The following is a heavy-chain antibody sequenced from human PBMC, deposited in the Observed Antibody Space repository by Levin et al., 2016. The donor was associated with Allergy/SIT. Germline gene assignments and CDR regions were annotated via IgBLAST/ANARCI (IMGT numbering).Heavy chain of an antibody. CDR1: AFLY. V-gene: IGHV3-7*03. CDR3: ARASAVAGRFSYFGY. D-gene: IGHD6-19*01. CDR2: IKEDGSER. J-gene: IGHJ4*02. Sequence: GESLKISCTGAAFLYMGWVRQAPGKGLEWVATIKEDGSERNYVDSLRGRFTISRDSVRNSLYLQMNSLRPEDTAVYYCARASAVAGRFSYFGYWGQGNLVTVSS.